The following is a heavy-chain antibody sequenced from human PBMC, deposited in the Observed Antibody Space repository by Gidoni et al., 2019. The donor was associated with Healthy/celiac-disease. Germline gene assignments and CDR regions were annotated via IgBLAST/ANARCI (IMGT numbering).Heavy chain of an antibody. J-gene: IGHJ5*02. Sequence: QVQLQESGPGLVKPSETLSLTCTVPGGSISSYYWSWIRQPAGKGLEWIGRIYTSGSTNYNPYLKSRVTMSVDTSKNQFSLKLSSVTAADTAVYYCARVGYSGSYEFDPWGQGTLVTVSS. D-gene: IGHD1-26*01. V-gene: IGHV4-4*07. CDR3: ARVGYSGSYEFDP. CDR2: IYTSGST. CDR1: GGSISSYY.